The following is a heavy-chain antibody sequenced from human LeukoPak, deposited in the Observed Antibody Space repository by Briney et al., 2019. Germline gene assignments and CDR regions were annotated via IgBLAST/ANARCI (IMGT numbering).Heavy chain of an antibody. CDR2: IRGSGGTT. CDR1: GFTFSSFA. Sequence: GGSLRLSCAASGFTFSSFAMSWVRQAPGRGLEWVSAIRGSGGTTYYADSVKGRFTISRDNSKNTLYLQMNSLRAEDTAVYFCAKLGDYDFWSGYLLFDYWGQGTLVTVSS. J-gene: IGHJ4*02. D-gene: IGHD3-3*01. V-gene: IGHV3-23*01. CDR3: AKLGDYDFWSGYLLFDY.